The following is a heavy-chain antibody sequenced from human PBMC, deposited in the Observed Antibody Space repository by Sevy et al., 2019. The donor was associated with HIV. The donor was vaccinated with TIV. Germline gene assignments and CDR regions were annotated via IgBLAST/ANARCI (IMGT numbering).Heavy chain of an antibody. J-gene: IGHJ4*02. D-gene: IGHD6-6*01. CDR2: TRYDGSTK. CDR3: AKDLTERYSTSSGDFDY. V-gene: IGHV3-30*02. CDR1: GFTFNVYG. Sequence: GGSLRLSCAASGFTFNVYGMHWVRQAPGKGLQWVAFTRYDGSTKYYADSVKGRFTISRDNSKNTLYLQMNSLRVEDTAMYYCAKDLTERYSTSSGDFDYWGQGSLVTVFS.